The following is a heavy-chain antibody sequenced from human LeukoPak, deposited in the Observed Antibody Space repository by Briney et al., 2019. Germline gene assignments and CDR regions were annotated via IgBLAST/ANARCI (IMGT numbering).Heavy chain of an antibody. D-gene: IGHD6-13*01. Sequence: SGGSLRLSCAASGFTFSSYAMSWVRQAPGKGLEWVSAISCSGGSTYYADSVKGRFTISRDNSKNTLYLQMNSLRAEDTAVYYCAKTQQLVTYFDYWGQGTLVTVSS. J-gene: IGHJ4*02. CDR2: ISCSGGST. CDR1: GFTFSSYA. V-gene: IGHV3-23*01. CDR3: AKTQQLVTYFDY.